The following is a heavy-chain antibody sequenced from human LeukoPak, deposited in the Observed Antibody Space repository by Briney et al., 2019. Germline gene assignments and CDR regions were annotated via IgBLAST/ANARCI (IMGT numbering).Heavy chain of an antibody. CDR1: GGSISSSN. Sequence: RPSETLSLTCAVSGGSISSSNWWSWVRQPPGKGLEWISYISSSMNIIYYTDSVKGRFTISRDNAKKSLYLQMNSLRAEDTAVYYCARVSNYVMDVWGRGTTVTVSS. CDR3: ARVSNYVMDV. V-gene: IGHV3-48*04. CDR2: ISSSMNII. J-gene: IGHJ6*02.